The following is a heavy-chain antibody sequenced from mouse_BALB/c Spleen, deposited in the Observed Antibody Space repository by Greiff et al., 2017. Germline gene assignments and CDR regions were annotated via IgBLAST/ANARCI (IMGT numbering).Heavy chain of an antibody. CDR2: ISYDGSN. V-gene: IGHV3-6*02. J-gene: IGHJ4*01. CDR3: ARGEWRYAMDY. Sequence: DVKLVESGPGLVKPSQSLSLTCSVTGYSITSGYYWNWIRQFPGNKLEWMGYISYDGSNNYNPSLKNRISITRDTSKNQFFLKLNSVTTEDTATYYCARGEWRYAMDYWGQGTSVTVSS. CDR1: GYSITSGYY.